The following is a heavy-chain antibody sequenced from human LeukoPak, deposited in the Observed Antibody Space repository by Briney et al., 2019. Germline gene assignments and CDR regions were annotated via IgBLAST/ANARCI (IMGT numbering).Heavy chain of an antibody. D-gene: IGHD3-22*01. CDR1: GYSFTSYW. CDR3: ARALTYYYASSGYYHDY. J-gene: IGHJ4*02. Sequence: GESLKISCKGSGYSFTSYWIGWVRQMPGKGLEWMGIIYPGDSDTRYSPSFQGQVTISADKSISTAYLQWSSLKASDTAMYYCARALTYYYASSGYYHDYWGQGTLVTVSS. CDR2: IYPGDSDT. V-gene: IGHV5-51*01.